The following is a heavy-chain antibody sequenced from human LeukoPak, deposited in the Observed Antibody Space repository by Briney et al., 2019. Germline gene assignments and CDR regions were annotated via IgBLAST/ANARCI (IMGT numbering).Heavy chain of an antibody. V-gene: IGHV3-23*01. CDR1: GFTHSTYA. J-gene: IGHJ4*02. Sequence: GGSLRLSCSASGFTHSTYAVSWVRQAPGKGLEFVSSISGSGSNTYYYTDSVKGRFTISRDNSKNTLYLQMNSIMACITARDYGAKQVRRGWLSGCKYWGQGALVTVSS. CDR2: ISGSGSNT. D-gene: IGHD6-19*01. CDR3: AKQVRRGWLSGCKY.